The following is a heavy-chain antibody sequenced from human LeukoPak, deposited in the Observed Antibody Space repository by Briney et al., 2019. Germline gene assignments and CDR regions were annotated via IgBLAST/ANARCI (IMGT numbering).Heavy chain of an antibody. CDR2: ISYDGSNK. V-gene: IGHV3-30*18. Sequence: GGSLRLSCAASGFTFSSYGMHWVRQAPGKGLEWVAVISYDGSNKYYADSVKGRFTISRDNSMNTLYLQMNSLRAEDTAVYYCAKDQGAAAGFDYWGQGTLVTVSS. CDR3: AKDQGAAAGFDY. D-gene: IGHD6-13*01. CDR1: GFTFSSYG. J-gene: IGHJ4*02.